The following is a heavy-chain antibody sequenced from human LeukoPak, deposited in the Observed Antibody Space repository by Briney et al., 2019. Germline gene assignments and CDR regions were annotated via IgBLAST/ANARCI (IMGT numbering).Heavy chain of an antibody. CDR3: AKDRTQYSSSFRN. CDR1: GFSFSHYY. D-gene: IGHD6-6*01. Sequence: GGSLRLSCVVSGFSFSHYYMSWVRQAPGKGLEWVANINPDGSEKYHVDSVKGRFTISRDNAKNTLYLQMNSLRAEDTAVYYCAKDRTQYSSSFRNWGQGTLVTVSS. J-gene: IGHJ4*02. V-gene: IGHV3-7*03. CDR2: INPDGSEK.